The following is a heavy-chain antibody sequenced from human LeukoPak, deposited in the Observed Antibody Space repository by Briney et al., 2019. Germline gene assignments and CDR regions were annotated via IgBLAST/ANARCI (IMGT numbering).Heavy chain of an antibody. J-gene: IGHJ4*02. V-gene: IGHV4-31*03. CDR2: IYYSGST. Sequence: SETLSLTCTVSGGSISSGGYYWSWIRQHPGKGLEWIGYIYYSGSTYYNPSLKSRVTISVDTSKNQFSLKLSSVTAADTAVYYCARVRPDTYYDSSGYSPLFDYWGQGTLVTVPS. D-gene: IGHD3-22*01. CDR3: ARVRPDTYYDSSGYSPLFDY. CDR1: GGSISSGGYY.